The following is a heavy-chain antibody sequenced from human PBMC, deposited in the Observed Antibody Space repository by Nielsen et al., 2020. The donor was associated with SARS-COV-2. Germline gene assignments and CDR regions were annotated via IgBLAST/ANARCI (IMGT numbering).Heavy chain of an antibody. CDR2: INHSGST. CDR3: ARDTKIQLWLGPFDY. J-gene: IGHJ4*02. Sequence: ETLSLTCAVYGGSFSGYYWSWIRQPPGKGLEWIGEINHSGSTNYNPSLKSRVTISVDTSKNQFSLKLSSVTAADTAVYYCARDTKIQLWLGPFDYWGQGTLVTVSS. V-gene: IGHV4-34*01. D-gene: IGHD5-18*01. CDR1: GGSFSGYY.